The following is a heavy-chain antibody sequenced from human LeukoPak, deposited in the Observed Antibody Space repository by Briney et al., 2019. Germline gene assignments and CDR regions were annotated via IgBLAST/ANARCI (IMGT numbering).Heavy chain of an antibody. Sequence: GGSLRLSCAASGFTFSDYAMSWLRQIPGKGLEWVSAISGGDNRIYYADSVKGRFTISRDNSKSTLYLQMNSLRAEDTAVYYCARDRGRGDAFDIWGQGTMVTVSS. CDR2: ISGGDNRI. CDR1: GFTFSDYA. CDR3: ARDRGRGDAFDI. V-gene: IGHV3-23*01. J-gene: IGHJ3*02. D-gene: IGHD3-10*01.